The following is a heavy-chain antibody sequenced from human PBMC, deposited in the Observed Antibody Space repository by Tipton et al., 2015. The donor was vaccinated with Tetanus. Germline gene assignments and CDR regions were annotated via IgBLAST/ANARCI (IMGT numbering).Heavy chain of an antibody. J-gene: IGHJ4*02. Sequence: TLSLTCTVSGGSVRSGSYSWNWIRQPPGQGLEWLAYVSYSGRTNSNSSLKSRITISQDMSKNQFSLRLASVTAADTAVYYCARAAGFLGLTHDFWGRGTLVSVSS. CDR2: VSYSGRT. CDR1: GGSVRSGSYS. D-gene: IGHD2/OR15-2a*01. CDR3: ARAAGFLGLTHDF. V-gene: IGHV4-61*01.